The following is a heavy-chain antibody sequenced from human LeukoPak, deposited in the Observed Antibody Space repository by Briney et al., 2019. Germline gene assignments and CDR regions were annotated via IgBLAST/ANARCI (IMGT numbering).Heavy chain of an antibody. CDR2: ISSSAGGRT. Sequence: GGSLRLSCVASGFTFSSFAMSWVRQAPGKGLEWVSAISSSAGGRTYYADSVKGRFTISRDNSKNTLYLQMNSLRAEDTAVYYCARKVIATAGFDYWGQGTLVTVSS. CDR1: GFTFSSFA. D-gene: IGHD6-13*01. V-gene: IGHV3-23*01. J-gene: IGHJ4*02. CDR3: ARKVIATAGFDY.